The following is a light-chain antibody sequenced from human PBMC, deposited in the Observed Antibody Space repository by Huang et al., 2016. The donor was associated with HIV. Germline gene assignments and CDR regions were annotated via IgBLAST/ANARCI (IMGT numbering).Light chain of an antibody. Sequence: EIVLTQSPATLFLSPGERATLSCRASQSVSSYLAWYQQKPGQAPSLLIYDTFNRATGIPARFSGSGSGTDFTLTFSSLEPEDFAVYYWQQRSDWPLTFGGGTKVEIK. CDR1: QSVSSY. CDR3: QQRSDWPLT. CDR2: DTF. J-gene: IGKJ4*01. V-gene: IGKV3-11*01.